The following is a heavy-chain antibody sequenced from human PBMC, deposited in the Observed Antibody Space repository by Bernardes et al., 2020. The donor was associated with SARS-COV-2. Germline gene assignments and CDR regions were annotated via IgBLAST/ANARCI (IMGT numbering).Heavy chain of an antibody. D-gene: IGHD1-20*01. V-gene: IGHV1-69*05. CDR2: IIPSFDKT. CDR1: EGPFRDYA. CDR3: ARGIRNRHYYYGVDV. Sequence: SVKVSCKASEGPFRDYAISWVRQAPGQGLEWLGGIIPSFDKTNYAQKFQGRVTITTDESTSAVYLVLTSLTSDDTAMYYCARGIRNRHYYYGVDVWGQGTTVIVSS. J-gene: IGHJ6*02.